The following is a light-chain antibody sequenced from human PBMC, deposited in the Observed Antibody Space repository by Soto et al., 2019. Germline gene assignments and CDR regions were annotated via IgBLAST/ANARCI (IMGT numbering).Light chain of an antibody. J-gene: IGLJ3*02. V-gene: IGLV2-14*03. CDR3: TSFSSSVKRL. Sequence: QSALTQPASVSGSPGQSITISCTGTTTDVGAYNYVSWYQQHPGKAPKLMIYDVTNRPSGVSDRFSGSKSGNTASLTISGLQAEDEADYYCTSFSSSVKRLFGGGTKLTVL. CDR2: DVT. CDR1: TTDVGAYNY.